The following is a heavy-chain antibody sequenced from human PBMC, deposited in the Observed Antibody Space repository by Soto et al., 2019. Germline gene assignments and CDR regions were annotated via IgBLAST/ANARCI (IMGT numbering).Heavy chain of an antibody. Sequence: SETLSLTCTVSGGSISPYYWSWIRQPPGRGLEWIGYIYYSGSTNYNPYLKSRVTISVDTSKNQFSQKLSSVTTADTAVYYCARDIGGYYDSSSYANWGQGTLVTVSS. CDR3: ARDIGGYYDSSSYAN. CDR1: GGSISPYY. J-gene: IGHJ4*02. D-gene: IGHD3-22*01. CDR2: IYYSGST. V-gene: IGHV4-59*01.